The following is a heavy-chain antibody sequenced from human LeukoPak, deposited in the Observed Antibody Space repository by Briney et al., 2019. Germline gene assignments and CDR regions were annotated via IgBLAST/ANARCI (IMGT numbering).Heavy chain of an antibody. CDR3: ARDSYDLDFWSGYPDGALGY. CDR2: ISATGNTK. Sequence: GGSLRLSCEASGFTFEDYEMSWFRQAPGKGPEWILYISATGNTKYYADSVRGRFSISRDNAKSSLYLQMSTLRAEDTAVYYCARDSYDLDFWSGYPDGALGYWGQGTLVTVSS. V-gene: IGHV3-11*04. D-gene: IGHD3-3*01. J-gene: IGHJ4*02. CDR1: GFTFEDYE.